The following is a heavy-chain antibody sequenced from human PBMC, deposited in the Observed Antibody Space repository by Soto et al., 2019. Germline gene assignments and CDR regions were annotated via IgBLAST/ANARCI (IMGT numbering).Heavy chain of an antibody. CDR3: ARDKSIRFSGMAV. CDR2: INPNSGGT. D-gene: IGHD3-3*01. Sequence: ASVKFSCKASGYTFTGYYMHWVRQAPGQGLEWMGWINPNSGGTNYAQKFQGWVTMTRDTSISTAYMELSRLRSDDTAVYYCARDKSIRFSGMAVWGQGTTVTVSS. J-gene: IGHJ6*02. CDR1: GYTFTGYY. V-gene: IGHV1-2*04.